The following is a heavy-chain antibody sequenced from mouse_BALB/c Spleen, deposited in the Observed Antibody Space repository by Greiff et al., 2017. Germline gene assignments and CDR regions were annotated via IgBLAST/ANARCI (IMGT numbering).Heavy chain of an antibody. J-gene: IGHJ4*01. CDR1: GFTFSSYA. CDR2: ISSGGSYT. V-gene: IGHV5-9-4*01. Sequence: EVQLVESGGGLVKPGGSLKLSCAASGFTFSSYAMSWVRQSPEKRLEWVAEISSGGSYTYYPDTVTGRFTISRDNAKNTLYLEMSSLRSEDTAMYYCARGGSPGAMDYWGQGTSVTVSS. CDR3: ARGGSPGAMDY.